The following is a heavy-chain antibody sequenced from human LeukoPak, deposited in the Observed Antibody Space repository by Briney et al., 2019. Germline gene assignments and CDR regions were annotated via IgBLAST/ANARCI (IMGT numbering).Heavy chain of an antibody. Sequence: PGGSLRLSCTASGFTFGDYAMSWFRQAPGKGLEWVSYISSSGSTIYYADSVRGRFTISRDNAKNSLYLQMNSLRAEDTAVYYCARDGSSGIYYYYYYMDVWGKGTTVTISS. CDR3: ARDGSSGIYYYYYYMDV. V-gene: IGHV3-48*03. CDR1: GFTFGDYA. J-gene: IGHJ6*03. CDR2: ISSSGSTI.